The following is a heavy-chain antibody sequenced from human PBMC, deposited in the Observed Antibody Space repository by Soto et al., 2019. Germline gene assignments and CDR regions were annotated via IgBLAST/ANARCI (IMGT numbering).Heavy chain of an antibody. CDR2: IIPIFGTA. CDR1: GGTFSSYA. Sequence: QVQLVQSGAEVKKPGSSVKVSCKASGGTFSSYAISWVRQAPGQGLEWMGGIIPIFGTATYAQKFQGRVTITADQSTSTAYMELSSLGSEDTALYYCARDLGTTIAGPPRRETYGWLDPWGQGTLVTVSS. D-gene: IGHD3-22*01. V-gene: IGHV1-69*01. J-gene: IGHJ5*02. CDR3: ARDLGTTIAGPPRRETYGWLDP.